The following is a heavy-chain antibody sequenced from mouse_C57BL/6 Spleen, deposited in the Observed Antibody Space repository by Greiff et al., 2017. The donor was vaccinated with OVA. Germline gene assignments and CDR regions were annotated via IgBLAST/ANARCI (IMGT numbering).Heavy chain of an antibody. D-gene: IGHD1-1*01. V-gene: IGHV5-15*01. J-gene: IGHJ4*01. Sequence: EVKLVESGGGLVQPGGSLKLSCAASGFTFSDYGMAWVRKAPRKGPEWVAFISNLAYSIYYADTVTGRFTISRENAKNTLYLEMSSLRSEDTAMYYCARLYGSSLYYAMDYWGQGTSVTVSS. CDR3: ARLYGSSLYYAMDY. CDR1: GFTFSDYG. CDR2: ISNLAYSI.